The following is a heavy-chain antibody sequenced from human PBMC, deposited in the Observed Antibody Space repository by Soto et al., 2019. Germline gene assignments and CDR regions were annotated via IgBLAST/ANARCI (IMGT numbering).Heavy chain of an antibody. CDR1: GFTFSEYS. V-gene: IGHV3-21*01. Sequence: DVQLVESGGGLVRPGGSLRLSCTASGFTFSEYSMSWVRQAPGKGLEWVSSITHSGTYVYYADSVKGRFTISRDSASNSLFLQMTSLRAEDTAVYDCARARGNEWYSDYWGQGTLVTVSS. D-gene: IGHD5-12*01. CDR2: ITHSGTYV. CDR3: ARARGNEWYSDY. J-gene: IGHJ4*02.